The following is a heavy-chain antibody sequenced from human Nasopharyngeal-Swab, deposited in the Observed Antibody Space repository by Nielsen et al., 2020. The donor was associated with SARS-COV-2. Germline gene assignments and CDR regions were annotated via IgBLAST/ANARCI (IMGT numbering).Heavy chain of an antibody. J-gene: IGHJ5*02. CDR3: ARGNMVRGVIA. CDR2: IYSGGST. D-gene: IGHD3-10*01. V-gene: IGHV3-53*01. Sequence: GESLKISCAASGFTVSSNYMSWVRRAPGKGLEWVSVIYSGGSTYYADSVKGRFTISRDNSKNTLYLQMNSLRAEDTAVYYCARGNMVRGVIAWGQGTLVTVSS. CDR1: GFTVSSNY.